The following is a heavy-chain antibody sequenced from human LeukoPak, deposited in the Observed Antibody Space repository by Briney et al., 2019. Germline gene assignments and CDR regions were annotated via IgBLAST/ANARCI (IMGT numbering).Heavy chain of an antibody. D-gene: IGHD4-23*01. CDR2: IYHSGTT. J-gene: IGHJ4*02. Sequence: SGTLSLTCAVSGGSISSSNWWTWVRQPPGKGLEWIVEIYHSGTTNYNPSLKSRVTISIDKSKNQFSLRLSSVTAADTAVYYCARNGGNSDVDNWGQGTLVTVAS. CDR3: ARNGGNSDVDN. CDR1: GGSISSSNW. V-gene: IGHV4-4*02.